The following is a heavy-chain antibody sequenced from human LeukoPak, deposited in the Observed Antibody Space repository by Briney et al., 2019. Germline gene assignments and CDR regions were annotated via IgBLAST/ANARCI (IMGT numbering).Heavy chain of an antibody. V-gene: IGHV6-1*01. D-gene: IGHD6-19*01. J-gene: IGHJ4*02. CDR1: GDSVSSNSAA. CDR2: TYYMSKWYN. Sequence: SQTLSLTCAISGDSVSSNSAAWNWIRQSPSRGLESLGRTYYMSKWYNDYAVSVKSRITVNPDTSKNQFSLQLNSVAPEDTAVYYCARTKGRAVAGTYDYWGQGTLVTVSS. CDR3: ARTKGRAVAGTYDY.